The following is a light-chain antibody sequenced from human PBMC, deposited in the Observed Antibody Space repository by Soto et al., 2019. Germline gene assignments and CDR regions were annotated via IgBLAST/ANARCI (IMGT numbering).Light chain of an antibody. CDR1: SSDVGSYNR. CDR3: YSSTSSNTYV. Sequence: QSVLTQPPSVSGSPGQSVTISCTGTSSDVGSYNRVSWYQQPPGTAPKVMIYEVSNRPSGVPDRFSGSKSGNTASLTISGLQPEDEDDYYCYSSTSSNTYVCGTGTKVTVL. V-gene: IGLV2-18*02. J-gene: IGLJ1*01. CDR2: EVS.